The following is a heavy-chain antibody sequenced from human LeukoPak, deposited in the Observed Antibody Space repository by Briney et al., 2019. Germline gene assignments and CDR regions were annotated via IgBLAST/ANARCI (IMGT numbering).Heavy chain of an antibody. V-gene: IGHV3-74*01. CDR1: GFTFRNYW. CDR3: VRDGDDFNFDY. Sequence: RTGGSLRLSCAASGFTFRNYWMHWVRQAPGKGLEWVSRVIRDGRFTNYADSVKGRFTISRDNAKNTLYLQMSSLRAEDTAVYFCVRDGDDFNFDYWGQGSLVTVSS. D-gene: IGHD5-24*01. CDR2: VIRDGRFT. J-gene: IGHJ4*02.